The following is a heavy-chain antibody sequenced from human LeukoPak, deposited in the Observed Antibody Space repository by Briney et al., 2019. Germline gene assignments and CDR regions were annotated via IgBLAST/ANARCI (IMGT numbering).Heavy chain of an antibody. J-gene: IGHJ4*02. CDR3: ARDDNGDWASLFDY. CDR1: GFTFNNYA. Sequence: GGSLRLSCEASGFTFNNYAMNWVRQAPGKGLEWVSTISGRGDRAYYADSVRGRFTISRDNSKNTLYLQMSSLRVDDTALYYCARDDNGDWASLFDYWGQGTLVTVSS. V-gene: IGHV3-23*01. CDR2: ISGRGDRA. D-gene: IGHD4-17*01.